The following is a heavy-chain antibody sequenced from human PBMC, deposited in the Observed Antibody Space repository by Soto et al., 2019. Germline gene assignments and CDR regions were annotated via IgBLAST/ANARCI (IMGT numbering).Heavy chain of an antibody. J-gene: IGHJ6*02. CDR3: ARLLMIFGVVTTYYYGMDV. CDR1: GGTFSSYA. V-gene: IGHV1-69*01. Sequence: QVQLVQSGAEVKKPGSSVKVSCKASGGTFSSYAISWVRQAPGQGLEWMGGLIPIFGTANYAQKFQGRVTITADESTSTAYRELSSLRAEDTAVYYCARLLMIFGVVTTYYYGMDVWGQGTTVTVSS. D-gene: IGHD3-3*01. CDR2: LIPIFGTA.